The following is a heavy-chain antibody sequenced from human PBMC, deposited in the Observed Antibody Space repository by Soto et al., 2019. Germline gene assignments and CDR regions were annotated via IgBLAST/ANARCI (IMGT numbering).Heavy chain of an antibody. CDR3: ARQSDGRVYDYVCGSHALGVWFDP. Sequence: SQTLCVPCSVSGGSISSISCCWGWIRQPPGKGLEWIGSIYYSGSTYYNPSLKSRVTISVYTSKNQFCLKLSSVTAADTAVYFCARQSDGRVYDYVCGSHALGVWFDPWGQGTLVTVSS. J-gene: IGHJ5*02. CDR1: GGSISSISCC. V-gene: IGHV4-39*01. D-gene: IGHD3-16*01. CDR2: IYYSGST.